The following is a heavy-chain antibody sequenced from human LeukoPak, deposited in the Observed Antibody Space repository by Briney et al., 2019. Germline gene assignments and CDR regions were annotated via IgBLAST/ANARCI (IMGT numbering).Heavy chain of an antibody. Sequence: GGSLRLSCAASGFTFSSYWVHWVRQVPGKGLVWVSRINRDGSSTAYADSVTGRFTISRDNAKHMVYMQMNSLRAEDTAVYYCVTLTTVVTENAFDIWGQGTMVSVSS. J-gene: IGHJ3*02. CDR1: GFTFSSYW. CDR2: INRDGSST. V-gene: IGHV3-74*01. D-gene: IGHD4-23*01. CDR3: VTLTTVVTENAFDI.